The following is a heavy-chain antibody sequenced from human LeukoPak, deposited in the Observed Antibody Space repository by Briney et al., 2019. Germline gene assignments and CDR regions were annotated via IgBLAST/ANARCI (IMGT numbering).Heavy chain of an antibody. D-gene: IGHD3-10*01. CDR1: GGXISSYY. J-gene: IGHJ3*02. CDR3: AATAGRPSPFDI. V-gene: IGHV4-59*03. CDR2: IYYSGST. Sequence: SETLSLTCTVSGGXISSYYWSWIRQPPGKGLEWIGCIYYSGSTNYNPSLKSRVTISVDTSENQFSLKLSSVTAADTAVYYCAATAGRPSPFDIWGQGTMVTVSS.